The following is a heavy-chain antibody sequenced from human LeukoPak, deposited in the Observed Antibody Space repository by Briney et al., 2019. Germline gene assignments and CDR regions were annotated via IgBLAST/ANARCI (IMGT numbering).Heavy chain of an antibody. CDR3: ASGQMNTGGDDFEI. J-gene: IGHJ3*02. CDR1: GDSSRRYK. Sequence: GGSLRLSCAPSGDSSRRYKMNWGRQAPGKGLEWVSYISGSGITIHYADSVKGRFTISRDNAKNSLYLQMNSLRAEDTAVYHCASGQMNTGGDDFEIWGQGTMVTVSS. V-gene: IGHV3-48*03. CDR2: ISGSGITI. D-gene: IGHD4-17*01.